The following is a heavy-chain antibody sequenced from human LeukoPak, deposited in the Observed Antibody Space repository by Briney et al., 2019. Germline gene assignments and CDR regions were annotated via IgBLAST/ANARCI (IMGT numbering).Heavy chain of an antibody. CDR1: GGXFSSYA. J-gene: IGHJ4*02. V-gene: IGHV1-69*04. CDR3: ARSGSGSVFDY. D-gene: IGHD3-10*01. Sequence: GASVKVSCKASGGXFSSYAISWVRQAPGQGLEWMGRIIPILGIANYAQKFQGRVTITADKSTSTAYMELSSLRSEDTAVYYCARSGSGSVFDYWGQGTLVTVSS. CDR2: IIPILGIA.